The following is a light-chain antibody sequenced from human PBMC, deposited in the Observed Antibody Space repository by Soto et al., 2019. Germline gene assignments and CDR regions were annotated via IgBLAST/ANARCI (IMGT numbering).Light chain of an antibody. J-gene: IGKJ1*01. CDR3: QQRSSWPRT. CDR2: DVS. V-gene: IGKV3D-20*02. Sequence: EIVLTQSPGTLSLCPGERATLSCRASQSVSSSYLAWYQQKPGQAPRLLIYDVSNRATGIPARFSGSGSGTDFTLTISSLEPEDFAVYYCQQRSSWPRTFGQGTKVDIK. CDR1: QSVSSSY.